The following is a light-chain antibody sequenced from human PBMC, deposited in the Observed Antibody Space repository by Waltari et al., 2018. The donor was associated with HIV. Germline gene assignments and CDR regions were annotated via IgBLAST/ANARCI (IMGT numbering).Light chain of an antibody. V-gene: IGLV1-51*01. CDR3: GTWDSSLSVGV. J-gene: IGLJ3*02. CDR2: DNN. CDR1: NSNIGSNF. Sequence: QSVLTQPPSVSATPGQTVTIPCSGVNSNIGSNFVSWYQQLPGTAPKLLIFDNNQRPSGIPDRFSGSKSGASATLHITGLQTGDEAEYYCGTWDSSLSVGVFGGGTKVTVL.